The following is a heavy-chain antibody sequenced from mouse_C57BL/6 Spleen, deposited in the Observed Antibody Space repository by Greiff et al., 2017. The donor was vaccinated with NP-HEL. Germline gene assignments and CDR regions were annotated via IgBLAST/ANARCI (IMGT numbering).Heavy chain of an antibody. V-gene: IGHV1-52*01. CDR2: IDPSDSET. CDR1: GYTFTSYW. J-gene: IGHJ2*01. Sequence: QVQLQQSGAELVRPGSSVKLSCKASGYTFTSYWMHWVKQRPIQGLEWIGNIDPSDSETHYNQKFKDKATLTVDKSSSTAYMQLSSLTSEDSAVYYCARGDWAYYFDYWGQGTTLTVSS. D-gene: IGHD4-1*01. CDR3: ARGDWAYYFDY.